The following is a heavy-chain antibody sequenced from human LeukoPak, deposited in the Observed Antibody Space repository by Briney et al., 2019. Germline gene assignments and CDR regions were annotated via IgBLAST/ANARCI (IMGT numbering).Heavy chain of an antibody. D-gene: IGHD7-27*01. CDR2: INRDGSSS. CDR3: TRDLTGPLDY. J-gene: IGHJ4*02. Sequence: QPGGSLRLSCSASGFTFSSYWMHWVRQAPGKGLVWVSRINRDGSSSTYADSVKGRFTISRDNAKNTLYLQMNSLRAEDTAVYYCTRDLTGPLDYWGQGTLVTVSS. V-gene: IGHV3-74*01. CDR1: GFTFSSYW.